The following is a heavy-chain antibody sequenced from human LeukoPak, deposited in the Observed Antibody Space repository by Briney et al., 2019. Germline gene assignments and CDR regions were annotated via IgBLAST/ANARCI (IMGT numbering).Heavy chain of an antibody. CDR3: ARQGDGGRAYDH. Sequence: SETLSLTCTVSGASINNSTYYWGWIRQPPGKGLEWIGTISDSGNTYFNPSLRSRVTISVDTSKNQFSLKLTYVTAADTAVYYCARQGDGGRAYDHWGQGTLVTVSS. CDR2: ISDSGNT. J-gene: IGHJ4*02. CDR1: GASINNSTYY. V-gene: IGHV4-39*01. D-gene: IGHD4-23*01.